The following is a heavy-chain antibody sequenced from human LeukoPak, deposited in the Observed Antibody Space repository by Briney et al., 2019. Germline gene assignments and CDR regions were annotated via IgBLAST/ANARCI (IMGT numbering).Heavy chain of an antibody. CDR2: IYSGGST. CDR3: ARDHDL. CDR1: GSSVRTGSSY. Sequence: GGSLRLSCAASGSSVRTGSSYMYWVRQAPGKGLEWVSLIYSGGSTSYADSVKGRFTTSSDNSKNTLYLEMSSLRTDDTAIYYCARDHDLWGQGILVTVSS. V-gene: IGHV3-53*01. J-gene: IGHJ5*02.